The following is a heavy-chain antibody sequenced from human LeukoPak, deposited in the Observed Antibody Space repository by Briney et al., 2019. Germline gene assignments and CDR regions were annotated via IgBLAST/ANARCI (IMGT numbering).Heavy chain of an antibody. Sequence: ASVKVSCKASGFTFTSSAVQWVRQARGQRLEWIGWIVVGSGNTNYAQKFQERVTITRDMSTSTAYMELSSLRSEDTAVYYCAIPGDGYNYYFDYWGQGTLVTVSS. CDR1: GFTFTSSA. CDR3: AIPGDGYNYYFDY. V-gene: IGHV1-58*01. CDR2: IVVGSGNT. J-gene: IGHJ4*02. D-gene: IGHD5-24*01.